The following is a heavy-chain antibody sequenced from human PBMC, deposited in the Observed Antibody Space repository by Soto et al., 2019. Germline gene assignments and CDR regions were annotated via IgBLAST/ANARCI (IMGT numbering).Heavy chain of an antibody. CDR2: INGNTGHT. Sequence: QVQLVQSGAEVREPGASVKVSFKTSGYSFSRYVITWVREAPGQGIEWMGWINGNTGHTIYAMNLEDRLTISTDTSTSTAYMELRSLKSDDTAVYYCARERKWEPLPYWGQGTLVTVSS. D-gene: IGHD1-26*01. CDR1: GYSFSRYV. V-gene: IGHV1-18*01. J-gene: IGHJ4*02. CDR3: ARERKWEPLPY.